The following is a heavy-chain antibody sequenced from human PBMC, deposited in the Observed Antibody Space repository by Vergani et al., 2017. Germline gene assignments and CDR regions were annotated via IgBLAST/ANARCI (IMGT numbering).Heavy chain of an antibody. CDR3: ANSVYSGSYSY. CDR1: GYTFTSYG. V-gene: IGHV1-18*01. Sequence: QVQLVQSGAEVKKPGASVKVSCKASGYTFTSYGISWVRQAPGQGLEWMGWISTYNGNTNYAQKLQGRVTMTRDTSISTAYMELSRLRSDDTAVYYCANSVYSGSYSYWGQGTLVTVSS. CDR2: ISTYNGNT. D-gene: IGHD1-26*01. J-gene: IGHJ4*02.